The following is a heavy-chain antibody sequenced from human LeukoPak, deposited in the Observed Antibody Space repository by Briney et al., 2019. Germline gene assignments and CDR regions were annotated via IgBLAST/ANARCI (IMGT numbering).Heavy chain of an antibody. J-gene: IGHJ4*02. D-gene: IGHD1-1*01. CDR1: GFTFSSYW. CDR3: AKGGEYI. Sequence: GGSLRLSCAASGFTFSSYWMNWVRQAPGKGLEWVSGINSGGGTSYADSVKGRFTISRDTSRNTLYLQMNSLRAEDTALYYCAKGGEYIGGQGTLVTVSS. V-gene: IGHV3-23*01. CDR2: INSGGGT.